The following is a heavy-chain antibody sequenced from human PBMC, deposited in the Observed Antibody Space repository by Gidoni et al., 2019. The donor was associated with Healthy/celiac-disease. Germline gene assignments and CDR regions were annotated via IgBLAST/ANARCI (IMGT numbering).Heavy chain of an antibody. CDR1: EFTFSSYA. V-gene: IGHV3-23*01. CDR3: AKASGDYVYYYMDV. Sequence: EVQLLESGGGLVQPGGSLRLSCAASEFTFSSYAMSWVRQAPGKGLEWVSAISGSGGSTYYADSVKGRFTISRDNSKNTLYLQMNSLRAEDTAVYYCAKASGDYVYYYMDVWGKGTTVTVSS. CDR2: ISGSGGST. D-gene: IGHD3-10*01. J-gene: IGHJ6*03.